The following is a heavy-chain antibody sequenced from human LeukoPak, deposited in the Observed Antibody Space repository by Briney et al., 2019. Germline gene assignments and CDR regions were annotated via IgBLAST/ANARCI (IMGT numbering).Heavy chain of an antibody. V-gene: IGHV3-48*04. CDR2: ISSSSSTI. J-gene: IGHJ6*02. D-gene: IGHD3-10*01. Sequence: GGSLRLSCAASGFTFSSYSMNWVRQAPGKGLEWVSYISSSSSTIYYADSVKGRFTISRDNAKNSLYLQMNSLGAEDTAVYYCAREWVKRITMVRHLRYGMDVWGQGTTVTVSS. CDR3: AREWVKRITMVRHLRYGMDV. CDR1: GFTFSSYS.